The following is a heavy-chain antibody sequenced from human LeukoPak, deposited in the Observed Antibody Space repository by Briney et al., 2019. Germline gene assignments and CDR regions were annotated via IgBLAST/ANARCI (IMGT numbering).Heavy chain of an antibody. D-gene: IGHD3-10*01. CDR1: GGSISSGGYY. CDR2: IYYSGST. J-gene: IGHJ4*02. V-gene: IGHV4-31*03. Sequence: SETLSLTCTVSGGSISSGGYYWSWIRQHPGKGLEWIGHIYYSGSTYYNPSLKSRVTISVDTSKNQFSLKLSSVTAADTAVYYCARDSDWFGSYWGQGTLVTVSS. CDR3: ARDSDWFGSY.